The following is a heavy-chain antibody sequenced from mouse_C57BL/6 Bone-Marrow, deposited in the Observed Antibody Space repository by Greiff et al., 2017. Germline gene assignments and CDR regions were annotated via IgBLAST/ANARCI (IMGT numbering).Heavy chain of an antibody. CDR1: GYSFTGYY. CDR2: INPSTGGT. Sequence: EVMLVESGAELMKPGASVKLSCKASGYSFTGYYMNWVKQSPEKSLEWIGEINPSTGGTTYNQKFKAKATLTVDKSSSTAYMQLKSLTSEDSAVYYCARGGLLRMDYWGQGTSVTVSS. D-gene: IGHD1-1*01. J-gene: IGHJ4*01. CDR3: ARGGLLRMDY. V-gene: IGHV1-42*01.